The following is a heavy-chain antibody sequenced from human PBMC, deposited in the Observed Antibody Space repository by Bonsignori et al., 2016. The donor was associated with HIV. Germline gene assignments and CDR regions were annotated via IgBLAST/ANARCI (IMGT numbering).Heavy chain of an antibody. V-gene: IGHV3-7*01. J-gene: IGHJ4*02. CDR3: STWDY. Sequence: WIRQPPGKGLEWVANIKGDGTAFFYLDSVKGRFTISRDNGKNSVYLQMDGLRAEDTAVYYCSTWDYWGRGILVTVSS. CDR2: IKGDGTAF.